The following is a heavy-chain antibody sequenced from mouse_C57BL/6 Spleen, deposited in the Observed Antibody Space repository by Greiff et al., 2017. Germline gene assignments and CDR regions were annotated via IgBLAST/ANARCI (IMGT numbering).Heavy chain of an antibody. D-gene: IGHD2-3*01. V-gene: IGHV1-61*01. Sequence: QVQLKQPGAELVRPGSSVKLSCKASGYTFTSYWMDWVKQRPGQGLEWIGNIYPSDSVTHYNPKFKDKATLTVDKSSSTAYMQLSSLTSEDSAVYYCAREGWVPYAMDYWGQGTSVTVSS. CDR2: IYPSDSVT. CDR1: GYTFTSYW. J-gene: IGHJ4*01. CDR3: AREGWVPYAMDY.